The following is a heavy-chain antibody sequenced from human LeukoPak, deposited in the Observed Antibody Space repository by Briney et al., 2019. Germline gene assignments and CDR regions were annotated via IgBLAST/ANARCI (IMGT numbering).Heavy chain of an antibody. J-gene: IGHJ4*02. CDR2: ITHSGSP. V-gene: IGHV4-34*01. CDR3: ARRHYEILSGYPS. CDR1: GGSFSGYY. Sequence: SETLSLTCAVYGGSFSGYYWSWIRQPPGKGLEWIGEITHSGSPNYNPSLKSRVTMSIDTSKNQFSLNLSSVTAADTAVHYCARRHYEILSGYPSWGQGILVTVSS. D-gene: IGHD3-9*01.